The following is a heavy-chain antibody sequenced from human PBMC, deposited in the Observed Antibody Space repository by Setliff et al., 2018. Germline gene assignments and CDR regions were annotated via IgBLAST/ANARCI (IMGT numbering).Heavy chain of an antibody. D-gene: IGHD2-15*01. V-gene: IGHV3-33*08. CDR1: GFIFDDYA. CDR3: ARTCSGSGCYAGLES. Sequence: PGGSLRLSCAASGFIFDDYAMSWVRQAPGKGLEWVAVIWDDGGNKYHADSVKGRFTISRDNSKNTLYLQMNSLRPEDTAVYYCARTCSGSGCYAGLESWGQGTPVTVSS. CDR2: IWDDGGNK. J-gene: IGHJ4*02.